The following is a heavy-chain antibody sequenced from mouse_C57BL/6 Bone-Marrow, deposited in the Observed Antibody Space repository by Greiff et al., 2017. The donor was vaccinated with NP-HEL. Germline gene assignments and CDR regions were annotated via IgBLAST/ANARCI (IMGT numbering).Heavy chain of an antibody. V-gene: IGHV1-26*01. CDR2: INPNNGGT. J-gene: IGHJ2*01. Sequence: VQLKDSGPELVKPGASVKISCKASGYTFTDYYMNWVKQSHGKSLEWIGDINPNNGGTSYNQKFKGKATLTVDKSSSTAYMELRSLTSEDSAVYYCARYFDYWGQGTTLTVSS. CDR1: GYTFTDYY. CDR3: ARYFDY.